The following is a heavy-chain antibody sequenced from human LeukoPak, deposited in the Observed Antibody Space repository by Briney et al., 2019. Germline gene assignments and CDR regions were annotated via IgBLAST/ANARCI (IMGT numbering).Heavy chain of an antibody. D-gene: IGHD6-13*01. CDR1: GGSFSGYY. J-gene: IGHJ5*02. V-gene: IGHV4-34*01. CDR3: ARRTTRVVAAGKGFDP. Sequence: SETLSLTCAVYGGSFSGYYWSWIRQPPGKGLEWIGEINHSGSTNYNPSLKSRVTISVDTSKNQFSLKLSSVTAADTAVYYCARRTTRVVAAGKGFDPWGQGTLVTVSS. CDR2: INHSGST.